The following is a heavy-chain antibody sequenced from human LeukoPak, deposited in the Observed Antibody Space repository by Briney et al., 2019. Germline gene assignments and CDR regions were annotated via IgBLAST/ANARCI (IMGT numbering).Heavy chain of an antibody. V-gene: IGHV1-24*01. J-gene: IGHJ4*02. CDR2: FDPEEAKV. D-gene: IGHD6-19*01. Sequence: ASVNASCKVYGNRPTELSTRCVRQAPGKGLECMGGFDPEEAKVVYAQNFQGRVTMTEDSSTQTAYMELSGLTSDDTAVYYCTTRSGEFSSAFENWGQGTLVTVSS. CDR3: TTRSGEFSSAFEN. CDR1: GNRPTELS.